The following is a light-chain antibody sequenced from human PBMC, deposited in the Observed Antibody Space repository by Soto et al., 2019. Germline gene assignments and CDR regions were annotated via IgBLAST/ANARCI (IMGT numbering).Light chain of an antibody. CDR3: SSYAGSNKV. Sequence: QSVLTQPPSASGSPGQSVTISSTGTSSDVGGYNYVSWFQQHPGKAPKLMIYEVNKRPSGVPDRFSGSKSGNTDSLTVSGLQAEDEADYYCSSYAGSNKVFGTGTKVNVL. V-gene: IGLV2-8*01. J-gene: IGLJ1*01. CDR2: EVN. CDR1: SSDVGGYNY.